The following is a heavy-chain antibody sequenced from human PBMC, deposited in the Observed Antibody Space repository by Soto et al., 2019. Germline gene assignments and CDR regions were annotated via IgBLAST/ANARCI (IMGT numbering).Heavy chain of an antibody. CDR2: ISGSGGST. CDR3: AKDVYCSSTRCINAFDY. CDR1: GFTFSSYA. V-gene: IGHV3-23*01. J-gene: IGHJ4*02. Sequence: GGSLRLSCAASGFTFSSYAMSWVRQAPGKGLEWVSAISGSGGSTYYADSVKGRFTISRDNSKNTLYLQMNSLRAEDTAVYYCAKDVYCSSTRCINAFDYWGQGTLVTVSS. D-gene: IGHD2-2*01.